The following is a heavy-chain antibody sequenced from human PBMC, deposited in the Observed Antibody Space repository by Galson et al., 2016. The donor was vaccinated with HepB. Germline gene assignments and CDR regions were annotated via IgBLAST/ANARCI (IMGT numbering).Heavy chain of an antibody. D-gene: IGHD2-8*01. J-gene: IGHJ6*02. CDR1: GFSVSSNY. CDR3: AGDPGVRNGADV. CDR2: IYFTGDT. V-gene: IGHV3-53*01. Sequence: SLRLSCAASGFSVSSNYMNWVRQAPGKGLEWVSVIYFTGDTYYEDSVKGRFTISRDNSRNTLFLQRNSLRAEDTGVYYCAGDPGVRNGADVWGQGTTVIVSS.